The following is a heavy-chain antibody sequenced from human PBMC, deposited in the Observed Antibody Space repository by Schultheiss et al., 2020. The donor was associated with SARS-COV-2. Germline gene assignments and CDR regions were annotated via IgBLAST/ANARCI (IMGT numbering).Heavy chain of an antibody. CDR1: GGSISSGVYY. CDR3: ARGGSGDY. V-gene: IGHV4-31*03. D-gene: IGHD1-26*01. CDR2: IYYSGST. J-gene: IGHJ4*02. Sequence: SETLSLTCTVSGGSISSGVYYWSWIRQHPGKGLEWIGYIYYSGSTYYNPSLKSRFTISVDTSKNQFSLKLSSVTAADTAVYYCARGGSGDYWGQGTLVTVSS.